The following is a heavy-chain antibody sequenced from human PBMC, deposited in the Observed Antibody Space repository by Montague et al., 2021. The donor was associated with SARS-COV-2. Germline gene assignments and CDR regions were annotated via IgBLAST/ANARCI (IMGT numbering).Heavy chain of an antibody. CDR3: ARLTVNYGDLWGYYHGMDV. Sequence: SETLSLTCSVSGGSMSSTYWSWVRQPPGEGLEWIGCIYYSGRAFYNPSLESRVTISVDTSKNQFSLNLSSVTAADTAVYYCARLTVNYGDLWGYYHGMDVWGQGTTVTVSS. J-gene: IGHJ6*02. V-gene: IGHV4-59*08. CDR1: GGSMSSTY. D-gene: IGHD4-17*01. CDR2: IYYSGRA.